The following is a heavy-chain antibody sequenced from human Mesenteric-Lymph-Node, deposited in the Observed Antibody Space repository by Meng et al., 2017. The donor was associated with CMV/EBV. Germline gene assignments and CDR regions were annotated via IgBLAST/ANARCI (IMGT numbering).Heavy chain of an antibody. V-gene: IGHV3-30*04. CDR3: ARDQGLMVYASTRGYTGFFDY. J-gene: IGHJ4*02. CDR2: ISYDGSNK. CDR1: GFTFSDSA. Sequence: GGSLRLSCAASGFTFSDSAMHWVRQAPDKGLEWVAIISYDGSNKYYAGSVKGRFTISRENSKNTVYLQMNSLRAEDTAVYYCARDQGLMVYASTRGYTGFFDYWGQGTLVTVSS. D-gene: IGHD2-8*01.